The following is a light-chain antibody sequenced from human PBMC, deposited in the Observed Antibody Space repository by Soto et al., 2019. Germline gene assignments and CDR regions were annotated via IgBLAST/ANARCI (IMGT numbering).Light chain of an antibody. CDR3: QQSYTTTWT. V-gene: IGKV1-39*01. J-gene: IGKJ1*01. CDR1: QVISTS. CDR2: AAS. Sequence: DIQLTQSPSFLSPSIGESVTITFRASQVISTSLAWYQVKPGKAPKLLIYAASSLQSGVPSRFSGSGSETDFTLTISSLQPEDFATYSCQQSYTTTWTFGQGTKVDIK.